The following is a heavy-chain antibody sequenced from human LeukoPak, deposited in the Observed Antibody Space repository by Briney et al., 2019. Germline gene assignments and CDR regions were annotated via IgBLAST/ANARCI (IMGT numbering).Heavy chain of an antibody. CDR3: ARTDPTGWFDP. Sequence: SETLSLTCAGYGGSFSGYYWSWIRQPPGKGLEWIGEINHSGSTNYNPSLKSRVTIPVHTSKNQFSLKPSSATAADTAVYYCARTDPTGWFDPWGQGTLVTVSS. J-gene: IGHJ5*02. D-gene: IGHD1-14*01. CDR2: INHSGST. CDR1: GGSFSGYY. V-gene: IGHV4-34*01.